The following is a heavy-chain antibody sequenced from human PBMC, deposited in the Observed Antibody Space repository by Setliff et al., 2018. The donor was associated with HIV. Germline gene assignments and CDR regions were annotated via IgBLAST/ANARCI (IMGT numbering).Heavy chain of an antibody. CDR2: IRNKVNSYTT. CDR3: TRIKGGPGPGGPLDL. V-gene: IGHV3-72*01. Sequence: GGSLRLSCVVSGFIFSDHYMDWVRQAPGKGLEWVARIRNKVNSYTTEYVASVKGRFTISRDDSENSLYLQMNSLKTEDTAVYYCTRIKGGPGPGGPLDLWGQGTMVTVSS. J-gene: IGHJ3*01. CDR1: GFIFSDHY. D-gene: IGHD3-16*01.